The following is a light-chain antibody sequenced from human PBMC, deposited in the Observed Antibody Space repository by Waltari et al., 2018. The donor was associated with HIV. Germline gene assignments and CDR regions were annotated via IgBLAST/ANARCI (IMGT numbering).Light chain of an antibody. Sequence: IQMTQFPPSLPASVGDRATITCRATQDLGNSVSWYQQRPGKVPNLLIYAASILQSGVSSRFSGAGSATDFTLTISNLQPEDFATYFCLHDYIFPYTFGPGTKLEI. CDR3: LHDYIFPYT. CDR1: QDLGNS. J-gene: IGKJ2*01. CDR2: AAS. V-gene: IGKV1-6*01.